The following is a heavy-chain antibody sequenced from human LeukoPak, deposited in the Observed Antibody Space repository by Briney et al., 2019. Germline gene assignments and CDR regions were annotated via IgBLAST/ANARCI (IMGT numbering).Heavy chain of an antibody. D-gene: IGHD6-13*01. Sequence: GSLQLSCAPSGSTFSDFYMSWIRQAPGKGLEWVSYISSSSYTNYADSVKGRFTISRDDAKNSLYLQMNSLRAEATAVYYCARVSGIAAAGPVNWFDPWGQGTLVTVSS. CDR2: ISSSSYT. V-gene: IGHV3-11*05. CDR1: GSTFSDFY. CDR3: ARVSGIAAAGPVNWFDP. J-gene: IGHJ5*02.